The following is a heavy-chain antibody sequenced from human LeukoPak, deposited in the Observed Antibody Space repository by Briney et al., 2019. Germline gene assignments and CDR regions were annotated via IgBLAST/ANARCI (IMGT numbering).Heavy chain of an antibody. CDR3: ARDTAGYCSGGSCYWGGFDI. J-gene: IGHJ3*02. CDR2: INSDGSST. D-gene: IGHD2-15*01. CDR1: GFTFRSYW. V-gene: IGHV3-74*01. Sequence: GGSLRLSCAASGFTFRSYWMHWVRQAPGKGLVWVSLINSDGSSTSYADSVKGRFTISRDNAENTLYLQMNSLRAEDTAVYYCARDTAGYCSGGSCYWGGFDIWGQGTMVTVSS.